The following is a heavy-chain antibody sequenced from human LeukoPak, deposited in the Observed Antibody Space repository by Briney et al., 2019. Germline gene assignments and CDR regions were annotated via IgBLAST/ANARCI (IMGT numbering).Heavy chain of an antibody. Sequence: ASVKVSCKASGYXFTSYYMHWVRQAPGQGLEWMGIINPSGGSTTFAQKFQGRVTMTRDASTSTVYLELSSLRSEDTAVYYCARSRSSGWHDFWGQGTLVIVSS. J-gene: IGHJ4*02. V-gene: IGHV1-46*01. D-gene: IGHD6-19*01. CDR3: ARSRSSGWHDF. CDR1: GYXFTSYY. CDR2: INPSGGST.